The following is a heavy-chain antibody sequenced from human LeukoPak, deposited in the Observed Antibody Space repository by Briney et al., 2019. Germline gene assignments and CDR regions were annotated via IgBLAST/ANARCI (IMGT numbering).Heavy chain of an antibody. CDR2: ISSSSTYT. CDR1: GFTFTTYA. Sequence: PGGSLRLSCTASGFTFTTYAMSWIRQAPGKGLEWVSYISSSSTYTNYADSVKGRFTISRDNAKNSLYLQMNSLRAEDTAVYYCARNPRPGYSSGWIFDYWGQGTLVTVSS. CDR3: ARNPRPGYSSGWIFDY. V-gene: IGHV3-11*03. D-gene: IGHD6-19*01. J-gene: IGHJ4*02.